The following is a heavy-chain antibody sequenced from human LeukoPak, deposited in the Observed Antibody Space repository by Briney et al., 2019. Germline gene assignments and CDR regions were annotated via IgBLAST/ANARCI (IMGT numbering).Heavy chain of an antibody. V-gene: IGHV1-69*05. J-gene: IGHJ4*02. CDR1: GGTFSSYA. CDR3: ARSSKGSGSCLGY. CDR2: IIPIFGTA. Sequence: ASVKVSCKASGGTFSSYAISWVRQAPGQGLEWMGGIIPIFGTANYAQKFQGRVTITTDESTSTAYMELSRLRSEDTAVYYCARSSKGSGSCLGYWGQGTLVTVSS. D-gene: IGHD3-10*01.